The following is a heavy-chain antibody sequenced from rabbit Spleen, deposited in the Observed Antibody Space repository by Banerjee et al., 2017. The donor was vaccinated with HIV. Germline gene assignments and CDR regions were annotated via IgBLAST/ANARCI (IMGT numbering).Heavy chain of an antibody. Sequence: QEQLEESGGDLVKPGASLTLTCTASGFSFSDNYVMCWVRQAPGKGLEWIAYIYPDSSGSTYYASWAKGRFTISKTSSTTVTLQMTSLTAADTATYFCARGSATMTMVITGYYLNLWGPGTLVTVS. D-gene: IGHD2-1*01. J-gene: IGHJ4*01. V-gene: IGHV1S45*01. CDR1: GFSFSDNYV. CDR2: IYPDSSGST. CDR3: ARGSATMTMVITGYYLNL.